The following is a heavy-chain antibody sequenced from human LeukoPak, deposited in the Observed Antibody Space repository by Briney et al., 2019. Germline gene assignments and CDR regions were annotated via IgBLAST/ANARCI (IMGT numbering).Heavy chain of an antibody. CDR1: GGSISSYY. D-gene: IGHD3-22*01. V-gene: IGHV4-4*07. Sequence: ETLSLTCTVSGGSISSYYWSWIRQPAGKGLEWIGRIYTSGSTNYNPSLKSRVTMSVDTSENQFSLKLSSVTAADTAVYYCARDQYYYDSSGYYLLDYWGQGTLVTVSS. CDR2: IYTSGST. CDR3: ARDQYYYDSSGYYLLDY. J-gene: IGHJ4*02.